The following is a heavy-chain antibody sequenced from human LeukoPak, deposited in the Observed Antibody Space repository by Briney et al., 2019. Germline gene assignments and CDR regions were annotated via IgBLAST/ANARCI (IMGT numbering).Heavy chain of an antibody. J-gene: IGHJ5*02. D-gene: IGHD2-2*01. CDR3: ARVHKYCSSISCYRFDP. V-gene: IGHV3-30-3*01. Sequence: PGGSLRLSCAASGFTFSSYAMHWVRQAPGKGLEWVAVISYDGSNKDYADSVKGRFTISRDNSKNTLYLQMNSLRGEDTAVYYCARVHKYCSSISCYRFDPWGQGTLVTVSS. CDR1: GFTFSSYA. CDR2: ISYDGSNK.